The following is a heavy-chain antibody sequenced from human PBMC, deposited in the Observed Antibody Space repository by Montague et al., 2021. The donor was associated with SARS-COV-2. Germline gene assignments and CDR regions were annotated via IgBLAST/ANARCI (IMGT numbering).Heavy chain of an antibody. CDR3: TRYLRIGSY. J-gene: IGHJ4*02. CDR1: GFTFGDYA. V-gene: IGHV3-49*04. Sequence: SLKLSCAASGFTFGDYAMSWVRQAPGKGLEWVGFIRSKAYGGTTEYAASVKGRFTVSRDDSKSIAYLQMNSLKTEDTAVYYCTRYLRIGSYWGQGTLVTVSS. CDR2: IRSKAYGGTT. D-gene: IGHD3-10*01.